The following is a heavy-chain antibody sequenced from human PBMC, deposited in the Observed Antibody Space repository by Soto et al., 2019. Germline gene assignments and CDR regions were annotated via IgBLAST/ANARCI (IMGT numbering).Heavy chain of an antibody. CDR1: GGTFSSYA. J-gene: IGHJ6*02. CDR3: ARDQTKYSSSWYGGMDV. V-gene: IGHV1-69*13. D-gene: IGHD6-13*01. Sequence: SVKVSCKASGGTFSSYATSWVRQAPGQGLEWMGGIIPIFGTANYAQKFQGRVTITADESTSTAYMELSSLRSEDTAVYYCARDQTKYSSSWYGGMDVWGQGTTVTVSS. CDR2: IIPIFGTA.